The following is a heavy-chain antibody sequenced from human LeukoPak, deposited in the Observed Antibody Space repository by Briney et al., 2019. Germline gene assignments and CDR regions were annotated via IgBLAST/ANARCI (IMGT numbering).Heavy chain of an antibody. CDR2: IYYSGST. CDR3: ATIDGHYDSSGY. J-gene: IGHJ4*02. Sequence: SSETLSLTCTVSGGSISSYYWSWIRQAPGKGLEWIGYIYYSGSTNYNPSLKSRVTMSVDTSKNQFSLKLSSVSAADTAVYYCATIDGHYDSSGYWGQGTLVIVSS. CDR1: GGSISSYY. V-gene: IGHV4-59*03. D-gene: IGHD3-22*01.